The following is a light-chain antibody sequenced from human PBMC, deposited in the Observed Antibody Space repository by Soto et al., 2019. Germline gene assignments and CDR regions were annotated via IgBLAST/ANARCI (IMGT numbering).Light chain of an antibody. J-gene: IGKJ2*01. CDR2: EAS. CDR3: QQYNDSFPYT. CDR1: QSISRW. Sequence: DIRMTQSPSTLSASVGDRVTITCRASQSISRWLAWYQQKPGTVPKLLIYEASTLESGVPSRFSGSRSGTEFTLTVSSLQPDDFATYYCQQYNDSFPYTFGQGTKLEIK. V-gene: IGKV1-5*03.